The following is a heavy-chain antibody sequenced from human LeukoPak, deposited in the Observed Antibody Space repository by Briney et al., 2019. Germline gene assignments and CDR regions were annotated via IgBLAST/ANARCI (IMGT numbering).Heavy chain of an antibody. CDR1: GGSISSGDYY. Sequence: SETLSLTCTVSGGSISSGDYYWSWIRHHPGKGLEWIGHIYYSGSTYYNPSLRSRVTISVDTSKNQFSLKLSSVTAADTAVYYCARVTYSSGWYLDYWGQGTLVTISS. V-gene: IGHV4-31*03. CDR2: IYYSGST. CDR3: ARVTYSSGWYLDY. D-gene: IGHD6-19*01. J-gene: IGHJ4*02.